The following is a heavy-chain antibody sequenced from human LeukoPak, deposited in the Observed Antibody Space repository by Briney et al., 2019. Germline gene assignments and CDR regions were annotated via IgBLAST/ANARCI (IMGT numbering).Heavy chain of an antibody. CDR2: ISGSGLRT. Sequence: GGSVRLSCAASGFIFSNYAMAWVRQTPGKGLEWVSAISGSGLRTNYADSARGRFIISRDNSKNTVDLQIDSLRAEDTAIYYCARGWMVKYYFHYWGQGTLVTVSS. V-gene: IGHV3-23*01. J-gene: IGHJ4*02. D-gene: IGHD6-19*01. CDR1: GFIFSNYA. CDR3: ARGWMVKYYFHY.